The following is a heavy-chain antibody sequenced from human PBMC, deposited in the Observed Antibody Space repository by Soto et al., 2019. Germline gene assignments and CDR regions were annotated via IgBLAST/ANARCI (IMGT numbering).Heavy chain of an antibody. V-gene: IGHV4-59*01. Sequence: SETLSLTCTVSGGSISSYYWSWIRQPPGKGLEWIGYIYYSGNTKYNPPLKSRVTISVDTSKKQFSLKLSSVTAADTAVYYCARDRSLDYWGQGTLVTVSS. CDR3: ARDRSLDY. CDR1: GGSISSYY. CDR2: IYYSGNT. J-gene: IGHJ4*02.